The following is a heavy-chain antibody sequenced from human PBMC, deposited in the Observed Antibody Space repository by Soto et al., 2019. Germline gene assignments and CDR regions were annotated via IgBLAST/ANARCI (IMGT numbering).Heavy chain of an antibody. CDR2: IYYSGST. V-gene: IGHV4-31*03. CDR3: ERGSLRFLEWPRF. D-gene: IGHD3-3*01. J-gene: IGHJ4*02. Sequence: SETLSLTCTVSGGSISSGGYYWSWIRQHPGKGLEWIGYIYYSGSTYYNPSLKSRVTISVDKSKNQFSLKLSSVTAADTAVYYCERGSLRFLEWPRFWGQGTLVTVS. CDR1: GGSISSGGYY.